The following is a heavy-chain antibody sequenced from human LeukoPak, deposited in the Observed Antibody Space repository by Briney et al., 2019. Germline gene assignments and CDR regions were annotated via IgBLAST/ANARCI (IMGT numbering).Heavy chain of an antibody. Sequence: GGSLRLSCAASGFTFSSYAMSWVRQAPGKGLEWVSAISGSGGSTYYADSVKGRFTISRDNSKNTLYLQMNSLRAEDTAVYYCAKGDDSSGYYPGAPFDYWGQGTLVTVSS. CDR3: AKGDDSSGYYPGAPFDY. V-gene: IGHV3-23*01. J-gene: IGHJ4*02. CDR2: ISGSGGST. CDR1: GFTFSSYA. D-gene: IGHD3-22*01.